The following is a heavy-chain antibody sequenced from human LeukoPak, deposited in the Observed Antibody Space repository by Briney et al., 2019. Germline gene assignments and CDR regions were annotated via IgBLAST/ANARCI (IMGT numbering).Heavy chain of an antibody. CDR3: ARVPDPRITTFGVVRRHYFDY. Sequence: SETLSLTCAVYGGSFSGYYWSWIRKPPGKGLEWIGEINHSGSTNYNPSLKSRVTISVDTSKNQFSLKLSSVTAADTAVYYCARVPDPRITTFGVVRRHYFDYWGQGTLVTVSS. V-gene: IGHV4-34*01. D-gene: IGHD3-3*01. CDR1: GGSFSGYY. J-gene: IGHJ4*02. CDR2: INHSGST.